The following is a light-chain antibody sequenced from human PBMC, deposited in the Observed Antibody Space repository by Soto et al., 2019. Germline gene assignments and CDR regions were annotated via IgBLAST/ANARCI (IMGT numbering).Light chain of an antibody. Sequence: QSVLTQPASVSGSPGQSITISCTGTSSDVGAYDYVSWYQQYPGKAPELMIYDVTDRPSGVSDRFFGSKSGNTASLTISGLQAEDEADYYCSSYTSGSTPYVFGTGTKVTVL. CDR2: DVT. V-gene: IGLV2-14*03. CDR1: SSDVGAYDY. J-gene: IGLJ1*01. CDR3: SSYTSGSTPYV.